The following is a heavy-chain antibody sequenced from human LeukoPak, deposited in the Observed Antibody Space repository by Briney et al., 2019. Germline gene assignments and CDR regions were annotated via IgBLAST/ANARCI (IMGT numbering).Heavy chain of an antibody. J-gene: IGHJ6*03. CDR2: IKQDGSEK. D-gene: IGHD3-10*01. Sequence: PGGSLRLSCAASGFTFSSYWMSWVRQAPGKGLEWVANIKQDGSEKYYVDSVKGRFTISRDNAKNSLYLQMNSLRAEDTAVYYCASSGSHIFGYYYCYMDVWGKGTTVTVSS. V-gene: IGHV3-7*01. CDR3: ASSGSHIFGYYYCYMDV. CDR1: GFTFSSYW.